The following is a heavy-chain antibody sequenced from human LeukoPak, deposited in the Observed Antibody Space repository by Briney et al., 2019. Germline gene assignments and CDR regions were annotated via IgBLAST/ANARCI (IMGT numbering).Heavy chain of an antibody. CDR1: GFTFSHYS. J-gene: IGHJ4*02. V-gene: IGHV3-48*02. Sequence: GGSLRLSCAASGFTFSHYSMNWVRQAPGKGLEWVSYISSSSGTIYYADSVKGRFTISRDNAKNSLYLQMNSLRDDDTAVYYCARDLGAAAGLDYWGQGTLVTVSS. CDR2: ISSSSGTI. D-gene: IGHD6-13*01. CDR3: ARDLGAAAGLDY.